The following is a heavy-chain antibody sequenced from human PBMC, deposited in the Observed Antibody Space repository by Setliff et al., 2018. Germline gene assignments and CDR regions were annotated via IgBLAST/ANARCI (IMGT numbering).Heavy chain of an antibody. J-gene: IGHJ6*02. CDR3: ARGLRITIFGVVSLSLYGMDV. Sequence: ASVKVSCKASGYTFTSYDINWVRQATGQGLEWMGWMNPNSGNTGYAQKFQGWVTMTRDTSISTAYMELSRLRSDDTAVYYCARGLRITIFGVVSLSLYGMDVWGQGTTVTVSS. CDR1: GYTFTSYD. V-gene: IGHV1-8*02. CDR2: MNPNSGNT. D-gene: IGHD3-3*01.